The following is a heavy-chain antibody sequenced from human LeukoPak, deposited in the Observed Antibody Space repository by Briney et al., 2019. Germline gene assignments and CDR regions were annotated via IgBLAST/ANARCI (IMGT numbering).Heavy chain of an antibody. J-gene: IGHJ3*02. Sequence: SQTLSLTCAISGDSVSSNSVTWNWIRQSPSRGLEWLGRTYYRSKWYNDYAVSVKGRITINPDTSKNQFSLQLNSVTPEDTAVYYCARDQGLGRYAFDIWGQGTMVTVSS. CDR1: GDSVSSNSVT. V-gene: IGHV6-1*01. CDR2: TYYRSKWYN. CDR3: ARDQGLGRYAFDI. D-gene: IGHD7-27*01.